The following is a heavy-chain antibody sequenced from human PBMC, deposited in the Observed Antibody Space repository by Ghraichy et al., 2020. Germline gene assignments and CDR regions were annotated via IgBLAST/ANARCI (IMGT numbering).Heavy chain of an antibody. V-gene: IGHV4-34*01. CDR2: INHGGST. Sequence: ETLSLTCAVYGGSFSGYYWSWIRQPPGKGLEWVGEINHGGSTNYNPSLKSRVTISIDTSKKQFSLKLTSVTAADTAVYYCARDADYGGPNDYWGQGTVVTVSS. CDR1: GGSFSGYY. CDR3: ARDADYGGPNDY. D-gene: IGHD4-23*01. J-gene: IGHJ4*02.